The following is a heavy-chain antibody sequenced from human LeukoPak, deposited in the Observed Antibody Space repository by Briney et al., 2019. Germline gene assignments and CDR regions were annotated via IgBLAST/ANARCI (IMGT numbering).Heavy chain of an antibody. CDR1: GFTFSSYA. CDR2: ISYDGSNK. CDR3: ARATYYYDSSGYYYTYYFDY. D-gene: IGHD3-22*01. V-gene: IGHV3-30-3*01. J-gene: IGHJ4*02. Sequence: GRSLRLSCAASGFTFSSYAMHWVRQAPGKGLEWVAVISYDGSNKYCADSVKGRFTISRDNSKNTLYLQMNSLRAEDTAVYYCARATYYYDSSGYYYTYYFDYWGRGTLVTVSS.